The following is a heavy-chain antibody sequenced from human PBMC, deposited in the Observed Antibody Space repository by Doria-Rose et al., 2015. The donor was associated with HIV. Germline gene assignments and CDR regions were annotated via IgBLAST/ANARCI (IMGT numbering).Heavy chain of an antibody. CDR2: INDTGSA. CDR3: ARVPDNYITSPFDY. Sequence: ETLSLTCAAYGGSFSYHYWRWIRQPPGKGLEWIGEINDTGSANYNPSLRSRVTISVDTSKNQFSLKVSSVAAADTAVYYCARVPDNYITSPFDYWGQGKRGTASS. D-gene: IGHD3-10*01. CDR1: GGSFSYHY. J-gene: IGHJ4*02. V-gene: IGHV4-34*01.